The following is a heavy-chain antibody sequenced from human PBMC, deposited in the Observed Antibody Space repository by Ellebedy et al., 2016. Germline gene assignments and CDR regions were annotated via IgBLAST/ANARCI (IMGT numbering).Heavy chain of an antibody. V-gene: IGHV3-30*18. J-gene: IGHJ6*02. CDR1: GFTFSSYG. CDR3: AKTAIMTTVTTGYYYGMDV. CDR2: ISYDGSNK. Sequence: GESLKISXAASGFTFSSYGMHWVRQAPGKGLEWVAVISYDGSNKYYADSVKGRFTISRDNSKNTLYLQMNSLRAEDTAVYYCAKTAIMTTVTTGYYYGMDVWGQGTTVTVSS. D-gene: IGHD4-17*01.